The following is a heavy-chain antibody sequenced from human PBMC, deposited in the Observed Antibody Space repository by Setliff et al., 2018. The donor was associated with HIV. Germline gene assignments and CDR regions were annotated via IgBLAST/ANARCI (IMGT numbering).Heavy chain of an antibody. CDR1: GFSVSNNY. CDR3: ARVGDTRDEAFDD. J-gene: IGHJ3*01. V-gene: IGHV3-53*01. Sequence: GSLRLSCAASGFSVSNNYMSWVRQAPGKGLEWVSVIYRGGTTHYADSVKGRFTISRDSSKNTLNLQMNSLTAEDTAVYHCARVGDTRDEAFDDWGQGTMVTVSS. D-gene: IGHD2-21*01. CDR2: IYRGGTT.